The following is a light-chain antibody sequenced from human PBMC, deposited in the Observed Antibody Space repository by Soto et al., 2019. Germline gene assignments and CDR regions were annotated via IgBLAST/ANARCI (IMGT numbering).Light chain of an antibody. Sequence: DIQMTQAPSTLSGSVGDRFTITCRASQTISSWLAWYQQKQGKXHKXXIYKASTLKSGVPSRFSGSGSGTELTITISSLQPDDFETYYCQHYNSYSEAFGQGTKVDIK. J-gene: IGKJ1*01. V-gene: IGKV1-5*03. CDR1: QTISSW. CDR3: QHYNSYSEA. CDR2: KAS.